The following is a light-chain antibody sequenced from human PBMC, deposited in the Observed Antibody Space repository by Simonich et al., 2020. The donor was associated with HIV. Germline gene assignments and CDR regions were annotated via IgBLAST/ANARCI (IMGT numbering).Light chain of an antibody. CDR2: DVN. Sequence: QSALTQPASVSGSPGQSITISCTGTSSDVGGYNYVSWYQQHPGKAPKLIIYDVNQRPSGVSNRFSGSKSGNTASLTISGLQAEDEADYYCSSYTTSSTLVFGGGTKLTVL. V-gene: IGLV2-14*03. CDR1: SSDVGGYNY. CDR3: SSYTTSSTLV. J-gene: IGLJ3*02.